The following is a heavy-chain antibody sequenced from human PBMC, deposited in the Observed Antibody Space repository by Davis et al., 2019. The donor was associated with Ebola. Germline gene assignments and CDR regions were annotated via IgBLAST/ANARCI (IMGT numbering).Heavy chain of an antibody. CDR3: ARGNAFDI. Sequence: GSLRLSCAASGFTVSSNYMSWIRQPPGKGLEWIGEINHSGSTNYNPSLKSRVTISVDTSKNQFSLKLSSVTAADTAVYYCARGNAFDIWGQGTMVTVSS. CDR2: INHSGST. J-gene: IGHJ3*02. CDR1: GFTVSSNY. V-gene: IGHV4-34*01.